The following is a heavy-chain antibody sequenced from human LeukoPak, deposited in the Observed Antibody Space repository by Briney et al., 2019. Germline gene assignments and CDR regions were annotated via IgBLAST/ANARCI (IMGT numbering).Heavy chain of an antibody. CDR1: GYSFTSYW. Sequence: GESLKISCKGSGYSFTSYWIGWVRQMPGKGLEWMGIIYPGDSDTRYSPSFQGQVTISADKSISTAYLQWSSLKASDTAMYYCARLGEWWQDEEALGAFDIWGQGTMVTVSS. J-gene: IGHJ3*02. CDR3: ARLGEWWQDEEALGAFDI. D-gene: IGHD2-15*01. V-gene: IGHV5-51*01. CDR2: IYPGDSDT.